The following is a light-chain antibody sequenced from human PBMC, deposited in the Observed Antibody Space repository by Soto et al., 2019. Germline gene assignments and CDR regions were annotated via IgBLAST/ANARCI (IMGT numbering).Light chain of an antibody. J-gene: IGLJ1*01. Sequence: QSVLTQPASVSGSPGQSITISCSGTSSNIGGYNVVSWYQQHPGKAPKVIVYEGITRPSGVSDRFSGSTSGSTASLTISGLQAEDEAEYYCCSYVGATTYVFGSGTKVTVL. CDR3: CSYVGATTYV. CDR1: SSNIGGYNV. V-gene: IGLV2-23*01. CDR2: EGI.